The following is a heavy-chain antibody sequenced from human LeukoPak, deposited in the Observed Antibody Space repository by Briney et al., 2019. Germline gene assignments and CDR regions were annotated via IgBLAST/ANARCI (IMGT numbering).Heavy chain of an antibody. V-gene: IGHV1-18*04. CDR3: ARDGSDVDTAETGIDY. Sequence: ASVGVSCKASGYTFTSYGISWVRQAPGQGLEWMGWISAYNGNTNYAQKLQGRVTMTTDTSTSTAYMELRSLRSDDTAVYYCARDGSDVDTAETGIDYWGQGTLVTVSS. J-gene: IGHJ4*02. CDR2: ISAYNGNT. D-gene: IGHD5-18*01. CDR1: GYTFTSYG.